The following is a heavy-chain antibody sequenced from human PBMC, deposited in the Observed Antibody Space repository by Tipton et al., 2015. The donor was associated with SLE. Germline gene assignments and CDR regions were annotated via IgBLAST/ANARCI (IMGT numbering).Heavy chain of an antibody. CDR2: IYYSGST. V-gene: IGHV4-39*07. Sequence: TLSLTCTVSGGSISSSSYYWGWIRQPPGKGLEWIGSIYYSGSTNYNPSLKSRVTISVDTSKNQISLKLSSVTAADTAVYYCARGEGEHPDYWSQGTLVTVSS. J-gene: IGHJ4*02. CDR3: ARGEGEHPDY. D-gene: IGHD1-26*01. CDR1: GGSISSSSYY.